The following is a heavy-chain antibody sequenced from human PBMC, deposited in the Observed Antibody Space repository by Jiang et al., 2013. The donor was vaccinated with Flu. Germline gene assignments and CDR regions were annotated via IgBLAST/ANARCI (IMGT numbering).Heavy chain of an antibody. V-gene: IGHV1-8*01. D-gene: IGHD3-22*01. CDR3: ARGPYYDGSAYSYRPITY. CDR2: MNPSSGNT. CDR1: GYTFTSYD. J-gene: IGHJ4*02. Sequence: VQLVESGAEVKKPGASVKVSCKASGYTFTSYDINWVRQATGQGLEWMGWMNPSSGNTGFAQKFQGRVTMTRNISINTFYMELSSLRSDDTAVYYCARGPYYDGSAYSYRPITYWGQGTLVTVSS.